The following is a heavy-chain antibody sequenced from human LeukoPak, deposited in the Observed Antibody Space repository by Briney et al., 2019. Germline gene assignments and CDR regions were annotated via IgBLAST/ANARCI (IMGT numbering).Heavy chain of an antibody. CDR2: IYYSGST. J-gene: IGHJ3*02. D-gene: IGHD3-9*01. Sequence: LQTLTLTCTVSGGSISSGGYYWSWIRQHPGKGLEWIGYIYYSGSTYYNPSLKSRVTISVDTSKNQFSLKLSSVTAADTAVYYCARDRRTYDILSGYQDNDAFDIWAAGKMVTVSS. CDR3: ARDRRTYDILSGYQDNDAFDI. CDR1: GGSISSGGYY. V-gene: IGHV4-31*03.